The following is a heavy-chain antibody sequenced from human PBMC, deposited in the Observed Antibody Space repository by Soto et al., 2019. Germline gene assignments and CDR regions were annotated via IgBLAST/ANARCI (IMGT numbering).Heavy chain of an antibody. J-gene: IGHJ4*02. D-gene: IGHD6-19*01. CDR2: INSAGSTT. CDR1: GFTFSSYW. CDR3: VRGSGGWYGIDS. V-gene: IGHV3-74*01. Sequence: EVQVVESGGGLVQPGGSLRLSCAASGFTFSSYWMHWVRQAPGKGLVWVSRINSAGSTTTYADSVKGRFTISRDNAKNTLYLQMNSLRAEDTAVYYCVRGSGGWYGIDSWGQGTLVTVSS.